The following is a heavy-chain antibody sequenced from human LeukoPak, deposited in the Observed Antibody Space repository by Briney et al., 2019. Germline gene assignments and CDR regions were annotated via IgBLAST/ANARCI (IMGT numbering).Heavy chain of an antibody. Sequence: PGRSLRLSCAASGFTFSSYSMNWVRQAPGKGLEWVSSISSSSSYIYYADSVKGRFTISRDNAKNSLYLQMNSLRAEDTAVYYCAKSIAYYDFWSGISDYWGQGTLVTVSS. V-gene: IGHV3-21*01. CDR3: AKSIAYYDFWSGISDY. J-gene: IGHJ4*02. CDR2: ISSSSSYI. CDR1: GFTFSSYS. D-gene: IGHD3-3*01.